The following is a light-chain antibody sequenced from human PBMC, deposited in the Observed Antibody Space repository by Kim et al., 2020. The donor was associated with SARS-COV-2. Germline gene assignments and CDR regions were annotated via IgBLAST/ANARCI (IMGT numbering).Light chain of an antibody. Sequence: SYELTQPPSVSVSPGQTARITCSGDKLGDKYACWYQQKPGQSPVLVIYQDSKRPSGIPERFSGSNSGNTATLTISETQAMDEADYYCQAWDSSTYVFGTG. CDR2: QDS. V-gene: IGLV3-1*01. CDR3: QAWDSSTYV. CDR1: KLGDKY. J-gene: IGLJ1*01.